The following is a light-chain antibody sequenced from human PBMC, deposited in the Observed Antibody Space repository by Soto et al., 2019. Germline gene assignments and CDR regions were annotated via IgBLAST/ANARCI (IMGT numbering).Light chain of an antibody. CDR2: LEGSGSY. Sequence: QSVLTQSSSASASLRSSVKRTCTLSSGQSSYIIAWHQQQPGKAPRYLMKLEGSGSYNKGSGVPDRFSGSSSGADRYLTISNLQFEDEADYYCETWDSNTHTVFGGGTKLTVL. J-gene: IGLJ3*02. V-gene: IGLV4-60*02. CDR1: SGQSSYI. CDR3: ETWDSNTHTV.